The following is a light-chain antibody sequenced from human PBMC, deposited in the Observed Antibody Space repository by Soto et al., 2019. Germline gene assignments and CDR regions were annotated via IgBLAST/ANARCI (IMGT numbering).Light chain of an antibody. CDR3: QQYYSYPIT. CDR2: PAS. J-gene: IGKJ5*01. CDR1: QGISSY. Sequence: AIRMTQSPSSLSASTGDRVTITCRASQGISSYLPWYQQNPGKAPKLLIYPASTLQTGFPARFSGSVSGTEFTLTISCLHAEDFATYYCQQYYSYPITFGQGTLLEIK. V-gene: IGKV1-8*01.